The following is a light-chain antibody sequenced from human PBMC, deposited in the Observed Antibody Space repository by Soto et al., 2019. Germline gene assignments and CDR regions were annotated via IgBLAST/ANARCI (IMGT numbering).Light chain of an antibody. V-gene: IGKV1-5*03. Sequence: DIQVTQSPSTLSASVGDRVTINCRASQNINDWLAWYQQKSVKAPKVLIYKASSLETGVPSRFSGSGSGTEVTLTISSLQTEDFATYYCQQYGANSPWTFGQGTKVEVK. CDR2: KAS. CDR1: QNINDW. CDR3: QQYGANSPWT. J-gene: IGKJ1*01.